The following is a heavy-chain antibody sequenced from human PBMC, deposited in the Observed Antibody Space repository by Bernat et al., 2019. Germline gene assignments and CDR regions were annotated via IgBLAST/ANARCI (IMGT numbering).Heavy chain of an antibody. CDR3: ARTPIRSSYGMDV. J-gene: IGHJ6*02. Sequence: QVQLVQSGAEVKKPGSSVKVSCKASGGTFSSCAISWVRQAPGQGLEWMGRIIPILGIANYAQKFQGRVTITADKSTSTAYMELSSLRSEDTAVYYCARTPIRSSYGMDVWGQGTTVTVSS. D-gene: IGHD3-3*01. CDR1: GGTFSSCA. CDR2: IIPILGIA. V-gene: IGHV1-69*04.